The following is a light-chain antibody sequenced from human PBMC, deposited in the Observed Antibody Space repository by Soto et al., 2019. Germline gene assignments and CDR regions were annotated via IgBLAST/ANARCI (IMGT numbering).Light chain of an antibody. CDR2: EVS. Sequence: QSALTQPASVSGSPGQSIPISCSGTSSDVGSYDHVAWYQQFPGKTPKHTIYEVSNRTSGFSSRFSASKSGNTASLTISGLQAEDEADYYCCSYVTGSTWLFGGGTKVTVL. CDR3: CSYVTGSTWL. V-gene: IGLV2-23*02. J-gene: IGLJ3*02. CDR1: SSDVGSYDH.